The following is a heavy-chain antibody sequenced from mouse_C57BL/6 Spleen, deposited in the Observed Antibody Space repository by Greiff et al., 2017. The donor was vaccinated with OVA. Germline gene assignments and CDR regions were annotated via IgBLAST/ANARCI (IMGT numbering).Heavy chain of an antibody. Sequence: EVQLQESGAELVRPGASVKLSCTASGYTITDYSMHWLKQRPEQGLEWIGRIVPEDGHTEYAPKFQGKATMTADTSSSTAYLQLTSLTSEDTAVYCCAREGYDEDAMDYWGQGTSVTVSS. CDR2: IVPEDGHT. V-gene: IGHV14-1*01. CDR1: GYTITDYS. J-gene: IGHJ4*01. D-gene: IGHD2-2*01. CDR3: AREGYDEDAMDY.